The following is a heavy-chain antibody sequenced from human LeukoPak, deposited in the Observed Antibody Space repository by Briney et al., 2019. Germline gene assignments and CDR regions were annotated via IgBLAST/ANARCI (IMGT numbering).Heavy chain of an antibody. D-gene: IGHD2-2*01. J-gene: IGHJ5*02. Sequence: GGSLRLSCAASGVTFSSYAMSWVRQAPGKGLEWVSAISGSGGSTYYADSVKGRFTISRDNSKNTLYLQMNSLRAEDTAVYYCAKDIGRGYCSSTSCRAFDPWGQGTLVTVSS. CDR1: GVTFSSYA. V-gene: IGHV3-23*01. CDR3: AKDIGRGYCSSTSCRAFDP. CDR2: ISGSGGST.